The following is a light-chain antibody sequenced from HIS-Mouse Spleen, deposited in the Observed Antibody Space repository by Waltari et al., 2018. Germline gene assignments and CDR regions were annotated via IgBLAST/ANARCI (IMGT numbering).Light chain of an antibody. CDR1: SSCVGSCKL. V-gene: IGLV2-23*01. Sequence: QSALTQPASVSGSPGQSITIPCTGTSSCVGSCKLVPWYQQHPGKAPKLMIYEGSKRPSGVSNRFSGSKSGNTASLTISGLQAEDEADYYCCSYAGSSTLVFGGGTKLTVL. CDR2: EGS. CDR3: CSYAGSSTLV. J-gene: IGLJ3*02.